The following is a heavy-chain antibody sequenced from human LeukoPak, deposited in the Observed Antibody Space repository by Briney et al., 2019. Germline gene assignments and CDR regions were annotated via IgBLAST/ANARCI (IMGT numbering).Heavy chain of an antibody. J-gene: IGHJ4*02. V-gene: IGHV3-30*02. D-gene: IGHD6-13*01. CDR1: GFTFSSYG. CDR3: TRAALGYSSSWYSDY. CDR2: IRYDGSNK. Sequence: GGSLRLSCAASGFTFSSYGMHWVRQAPGKGLEWVAFIRYDGSNKYYADSVKGRFTISRDNSKNTLYLQMNSLRAGDTAVYYCTRAALGYSSSWYSDYWGQGTLVTVSS.